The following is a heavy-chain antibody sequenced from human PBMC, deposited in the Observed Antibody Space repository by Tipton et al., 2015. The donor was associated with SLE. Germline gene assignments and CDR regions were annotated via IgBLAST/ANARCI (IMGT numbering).Heavy chain of an antibody. CDR3: ARDEYRYDATGYHLLGHFDF. Sequence: TLSLTCIVSGDSISSSSYYWGWIRQPPGKGLEWVGTVYYTGNTFYNPSLKSRVTISVDTSKIQFSLKLSSVTAADTAVYYCARDEYRYDATGYHLLGHFDFWGQGTLVTVSS. V-gene: IGHV4-39*07. J-gene: IGHJ4*02. CDR2: VYYTGNT. D-gene: IGHD3-22*01. CDR1: GDSISSSSYY.